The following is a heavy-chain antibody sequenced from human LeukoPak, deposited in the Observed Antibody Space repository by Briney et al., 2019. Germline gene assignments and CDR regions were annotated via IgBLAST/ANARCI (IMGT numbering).Heavy chain of an antibody. Sequence: GASVKVSCKASGYTFTGYYMHWVRQAPGQGLEWMGWINPNSGGTNYAQKFQGRVTMTRNTSISTAYMELSSLRSEDTAVYYCARGPVVTTRYYYYGMDVWGQGTTVTVSS. CDR3: ARGPVVTTRYYYYGMDV. CDR2: INPNSGGT. D-gene: IGHD4-23*01. V-gene: IGHV1-2*02. J-gene: IGHJ6*02. CDR1: GYTFTGYY.